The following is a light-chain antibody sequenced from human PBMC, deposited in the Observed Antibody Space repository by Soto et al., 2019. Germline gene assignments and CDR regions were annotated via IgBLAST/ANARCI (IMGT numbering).Light chain of an antibody. Sequence: DIQMTQSPSTLSGSVGDRVTITCRASQTISSWLAWYQQKPGKAPKLLIYNASTLKSGVPSRFSGSGSGTEFPLTISSLQPDDFATYYCQHYNSYSEAFGQGTKVDTK. CDR2: NAS. V-gene: IGKV1-5*03. J-gene: IGKJ1*01. CDR1: QTISSW. CDR3: QHYNSYSEA.